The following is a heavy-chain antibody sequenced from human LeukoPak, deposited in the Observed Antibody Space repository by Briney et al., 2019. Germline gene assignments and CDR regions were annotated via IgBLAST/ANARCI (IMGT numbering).Heavy chain of an antibody. D-gene: IGHD1-26*01. CDR3: AREASGSYYQNDY. CDR1: GYTFTSYD. V-gene: IGHV1-8*01. CDR2: MNPNSGNT. J-gene: IGHJ4*02. Sequence: ASVKVSCKASGYTFTSYDINWVRQAPGQGLEWMGWMNPNSGNTGYAQKFQGRVTMTRNTSISTAYMELSSLRSADTAVYYCAREASGSYYQNDYWGQGTLVTVSS.